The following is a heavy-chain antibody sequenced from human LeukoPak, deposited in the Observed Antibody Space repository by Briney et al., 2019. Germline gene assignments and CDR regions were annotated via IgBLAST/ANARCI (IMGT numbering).Heavy chain of an antibody. CDR3: ARPRGYCSGGSCYYYGMDV. V-gene: IGHV3-30*03. D-gene: IGHD2-15*01. J-gene: IGHJ6*02. CDR1: GFTFSSYG. CDR2: ISYDGSNK. Sequence: YPGGSLRLSCAASGFTFSSYGMHWVRQAPGKGLEWVAVISYDGSNKYYADSVKGRFTISRDNSKNTLYLQMNSLRAEDTAVYYCARPRGYCSGGSCYYYGMDVWGQGTTVTVSS.